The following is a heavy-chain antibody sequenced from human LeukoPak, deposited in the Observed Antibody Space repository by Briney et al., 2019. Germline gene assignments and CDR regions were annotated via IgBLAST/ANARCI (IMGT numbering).Heavy chain of an antibody. Sequence: GGSLRLSCTASGFTFGDYAMSWVRQAPGKGLEWVSGISGSGGSTYYADSVKGRFTISRDNSNNTLYLQMNSLRAEDTAVYYCAKEAYYYDSSGYYYGYFDYWGQGTLVTVSS. V-gene: IGHV3-23*01. CDR3: AKEAYYYDSSGYYYGYFDY. CDR1: GFTFGDYA. J-gene: IGHJ4*02. D-gene: IGHD3-22*01. CDR2: ISGSGGST.